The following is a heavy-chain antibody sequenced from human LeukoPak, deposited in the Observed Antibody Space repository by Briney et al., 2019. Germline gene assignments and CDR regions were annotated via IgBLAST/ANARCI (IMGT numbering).Heavy chain of an antibody. V-gene: IGHV4-34*01. CDR1: GVSFNDYY. D-gene: IGHD4-17*01. CDR3: TRMTTGHDY. Sequence: SETLSLTCAVSGVSFNDYYWSWVRQTPGKGLEWIGEISHSGYTNDSPSLKSRVTLSIDTSRKQFSLNLRSVTVADSGIYYCTRMTTGHDYWGQGTLVTVSS. CDR2: ISHSGYT. J-gene: IGHJ4*02.